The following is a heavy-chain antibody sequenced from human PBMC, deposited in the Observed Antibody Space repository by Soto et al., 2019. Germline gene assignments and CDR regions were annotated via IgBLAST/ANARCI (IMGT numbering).Heavy chain of an antibody. CDR1: GFTFSSYG. Sequence: QEQLVESGGGVVQPGRSLRLSCAASGFTFSSYGMHWVRQAPGKGLEWVAVISYDGSNKYYVDSVKGRFTISRDNSQNTLYLQMNSLRAEDTAVYYCAKGSTAMTYFDYWGQGTLVTVSS. CDR2: ISYDGSNK. J-gene: IGHJ4*02. V-gene: IGHV3-30*18. D-gene: IGHD5-18*01. CDR3: AKGSTAMTYFDY.